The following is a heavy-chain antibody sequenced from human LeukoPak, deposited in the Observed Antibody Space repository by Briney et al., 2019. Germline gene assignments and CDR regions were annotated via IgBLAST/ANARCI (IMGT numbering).Heavy chain of an antibody. V-gene: IGHV1-18*01. J-gene: IGHJ5*02. CDR1: GYTFTTYG. Sequence: ASVKVSCKASGYTFTTYGISWVRQAPGQGLEWMGWISTYNSNTNYAQKLQGRVTMTTDTSTSTAYMELRSLKSDDTAVYYCARVWVGDFSGNWFDPWGQGTLVTVSS. D-gene: IGHD3-10*01. CDR2: ISTYNSNT. CDR3: ARVWVGDFSGNWFDP.